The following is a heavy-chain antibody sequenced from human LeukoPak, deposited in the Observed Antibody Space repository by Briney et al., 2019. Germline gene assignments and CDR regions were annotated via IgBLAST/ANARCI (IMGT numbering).Heavy chain of an antibody. CDR3: AKEGYSYGYYFDS. CDR2: ISGSGGNT. CDR1: GFTFSSYA. D-gene: IGHD5-18*01. J-gene: IGHJ4*02. Sequence: GGSLRLSCAASGFTFSSYAMSWVRQAPGKGLEWVSAISGSGGNTYYANSVKGRFTISRDNSENTLYLQMNSLRAEDTAVYYCAKEGYSYGYYFDSWGQGTLVTVSS. V-gene: IGHV3-23*01.